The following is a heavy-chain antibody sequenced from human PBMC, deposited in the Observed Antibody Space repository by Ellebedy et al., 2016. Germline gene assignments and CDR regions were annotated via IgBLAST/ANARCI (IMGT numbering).Heavy chain of an antibody. CDR2: IYYSGST. CDR3: ARGPTVADFWSGYYGYYYYGMDV. CDR1: GGSISSYY. V-gene: IGHV4-59*08. J-gene: IGHJ6*02. Sequence: SETLSLTCSVSGGSISSYYWSWIRQPPGKGLEWIGNIYYSGSTYYNPSLKSRVNISVDTSKNQFSLKLSSVTAADTAVYYCARGPTVADFWSGYYGYYYYGMDVWGQGTLVTVSS. D-gene: IGHD3-3*01.